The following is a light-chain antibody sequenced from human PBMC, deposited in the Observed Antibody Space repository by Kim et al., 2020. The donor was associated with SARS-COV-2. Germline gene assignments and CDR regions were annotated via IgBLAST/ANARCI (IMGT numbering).Light chain of an antibody. CDR1: QDISRY. Sequence: ASVGDRVTITCRASQDISRYLNWYQPKPGKAPKLLIYTASSLQSGVPSRFTGSGSETDFTLTITSLQPEDFATYYCQQTSSAPRTFGQGTKVDIK. J-gene: IGKJ1*01. CDR3: QQTSSAPRT. V-gene: IGKV1-39*01. CDR2: TAS.